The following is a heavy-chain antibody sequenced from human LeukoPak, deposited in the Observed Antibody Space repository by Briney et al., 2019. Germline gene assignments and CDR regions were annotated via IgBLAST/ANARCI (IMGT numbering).Heavy chain of an antibody. Sequence: PSKTLSLTCTVSGGSISSYYWSWIRQPPGKGLEWIGYIYYSGSTNYNPSLKSRVTISVDTSKNQFSLKLSSVTAADTAVYYCARVVTKEAFDIWGQGTMVTASS. CDR3: ARVVTKEAFDI. J-gene: IGHJ3*02. CDR1: GGSISSYY. CDR2: IYYSGST. D-gene: IGHD2-21*02. V-gene: IGHV4-59*01.